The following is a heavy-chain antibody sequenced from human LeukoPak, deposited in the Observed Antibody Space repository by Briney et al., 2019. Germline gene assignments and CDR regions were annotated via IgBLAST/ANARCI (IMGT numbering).Heavy chain of an antibody. CDR3: AKGAVGLEY. J-gene: IGHJ4*02. V-gene: IGHV3-23*01. D-gene: IGHD6-19*01. CDR2: ISASGGDT. Sequence: GGSLRLSCVVSGLTFSSYSMSWVRQAPGKGLEWVSGISASGGDTWYPDSVKGRFTISRDNSKNTLFLQMNSLRVEDTAIYYCAKGAVGLEYWGQGTLVTVSS. CDR1: GLTFSSYS.